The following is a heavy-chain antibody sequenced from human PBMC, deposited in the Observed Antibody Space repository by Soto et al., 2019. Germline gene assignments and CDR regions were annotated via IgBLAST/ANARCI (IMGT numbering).Heavy chain of an antibody. J-gene: IGHJ6*02. CDR2: IYPGDSDT. CDR1: GYSFTSYW. V-gene: IGHV5-51*01. CDR3: ARRGYSYGPKGYYYGMDV. D-gene: IGHD5-18*01. Sequence: PGESLKISCKGSGYSFTSYWIGWVRQMPGKGLEWMGIIYPGDSDTRYSPSFQGQVTISADKSISTAYLQWSSLKASDTAMYYCARRGYSYGPKGYYYGMDVWGQGTTVTV.